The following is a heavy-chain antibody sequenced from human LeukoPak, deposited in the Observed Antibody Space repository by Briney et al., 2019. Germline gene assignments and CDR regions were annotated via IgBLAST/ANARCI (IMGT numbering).Heavy chain of an antibody. CDR2: IYYSGST. Sequence: SETLSLTCTVSGGSISSYYWSWIRRPPGKGLEWIGYIYYSGSTNYNPSLKSRVTISVDTSKNQFSLKLSSVTAADTAVYYCARAPGDAFDIWGQGTMVTVSS. CDR3: ARAPGDAFDI. V-gene: IGHV4-59*01. CDR1: GGSISSYY. J-gene: IGHJ3*02.